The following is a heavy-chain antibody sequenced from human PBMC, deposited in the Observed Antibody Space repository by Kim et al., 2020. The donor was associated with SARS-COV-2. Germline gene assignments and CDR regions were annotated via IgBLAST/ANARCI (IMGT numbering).Heavy chain of an antibody. V-gene: IGHV3-33*06. Sequence: GGSLRLSCAASGFTFSSYGMHWVRQAPGKGLEWVAVIWYDGSNKYYADSVKGRFTISRDNSKNTLYLQMNSLRAEDTAVYYCAKLNSWDYDSSGYYYYYYGMDVWGQGTTVTVSS. D-gene: IGHD3-22*01. CDR3: AKLNSWDYDSSGYYYYYYGMDV. J-gene: IGHJ6*02. CDR1: GFTFSSYG. CDR2: IWYDGSNK.